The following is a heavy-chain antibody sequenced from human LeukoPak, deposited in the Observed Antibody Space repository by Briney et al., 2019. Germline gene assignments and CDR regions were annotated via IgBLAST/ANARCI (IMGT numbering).Heavy chain of an antibody. Sequence: PSQTLSLTCTVSGGSISRGGYCWSWIRQHPGKGLEWIVYIYYSGSTYYNPSLKSRVTISVDTSKNQFSLKLSSVTAADAAVYYCASSGTPAQAKAGDYYYYGMDVWGQGTTVTVSS. CDR1: GGSISRGGYC. CDR3: ASSGTPAQAKAGDYYYYGMDV. D-gene: IGHD3-10*01. J-gene: IGHJ6*02. CDR2: IYYSGST. V-gene: IGHV4-31*03.